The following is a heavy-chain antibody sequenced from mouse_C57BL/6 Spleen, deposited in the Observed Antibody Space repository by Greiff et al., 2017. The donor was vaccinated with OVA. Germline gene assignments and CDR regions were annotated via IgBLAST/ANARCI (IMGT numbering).Heavy chain of an antibody. Sequence: QVQLKQPGAELVKPGASVKVSCKASGYTFTSYWMHWVKQRPGQGLEWIGRIHPSDSDTNYNQKFKGKATLTVDKSSSTAYMQLSSLTSEDSAVYYCATNDGYYGWFAYWGQGTLVTVSA. J-gene: IGHJ3*01. CDR3: ATNDGYYGWFAY. D-gene: IGHD2-3*01. CDR1: GYTFTSYW. CDR2: IHPSDSDT. V-gene: IGHV1-74*01.